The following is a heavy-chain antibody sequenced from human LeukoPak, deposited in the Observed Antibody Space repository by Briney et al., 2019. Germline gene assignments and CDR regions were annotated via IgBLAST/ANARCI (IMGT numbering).Heavy chain of an antibody. V-gene: IGHV3-21*01. CDR1: GFTFSSYS. CDR3: ARGGWDTYYDFWSGYYYFDY. J-gene: IGHJ4*02. Sequence: GSLRLSCAASGFTFSSYSMNWVRQAPGKGLEWVSSISSSSSYIYYADSVKGRFTISRDNAKNSLYLQMNSLRAEDTAVYYCARGGWDTYYDFWSGYYYFDYWGQGTLVTVSS. CDR2: ISSSSSYI. D-gene: IGHD3-3*01.